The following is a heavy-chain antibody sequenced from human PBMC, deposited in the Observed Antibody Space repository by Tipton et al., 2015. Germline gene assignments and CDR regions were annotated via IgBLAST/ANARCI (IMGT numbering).Heavy chain of an antibody. V-gene: IGHV4-39*01. D-gene: IGHD6-13*01. J-gene: IGHJ5*02. CDR1: GGSIRSSSYY. CDR3: ARLFYSTSWYWFDP. CDR2: LYFSGST. Sequence: TLSITCTVSGGSIRSSSYYWAWIRQPPGKGLEWIGSLYFSGSTSYNPSLKSRVTISIDRFKNHFSLKLSSVTAADTAVYYCARLFYSTSWYWFDPWGQGTLVTVSS.